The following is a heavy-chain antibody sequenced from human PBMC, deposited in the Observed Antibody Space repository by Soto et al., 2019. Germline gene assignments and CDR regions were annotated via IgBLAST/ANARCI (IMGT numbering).Heavy chain of an antibody. CDR1: GGTFSSYA. CDR2: IIPIFGTA. V-gene: IGHV1-69*01. Sequence: QVQLVQSGAAVKKPGSSVKVSCKASGGTFSSYAISWVRQAPGQGLEWMGGIIPIFGTANYAQKFQGRVTITADESTSKAYMELRSLRSEDTAVYYCASGVTIFGVVIIPYYYGMDVWGQVTTVTVSS. J-gene: IGHJ6*02. D-gene: IGHD3-3*01. CDR3: ASGVTIFGVVIIPYYYGMDV.